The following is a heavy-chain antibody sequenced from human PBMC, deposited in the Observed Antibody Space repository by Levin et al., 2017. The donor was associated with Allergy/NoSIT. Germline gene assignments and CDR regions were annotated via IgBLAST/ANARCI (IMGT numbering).Heavy chain of an antibody. D-gene: IGHD6-13*01. CDR3: AKGGHVYSSSWYSNWFDP. CDR1: GFTFSSYA. Sequence: TGGSLRLSCAASGFTFSSYAMSWVRQAPGKGLEWVSAISGSGGSTYYADSVKGRFTISRDNSKNTLYLQMNSLRAEDTAVYYCAKGGHVYSSSWYSNWFDPWGQGTLVTVSS. CDR2: ISGSGGST. J-gene: IGHJ5*02. V-gene: IGHV3-23*01.